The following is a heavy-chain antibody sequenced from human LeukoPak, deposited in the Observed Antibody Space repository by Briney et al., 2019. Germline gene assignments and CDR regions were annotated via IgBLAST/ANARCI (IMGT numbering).Heavy chain of an antibody. CDR3: ARQPVVNRGAVASNFDS. D-gene: IGHD6-19*01. Sequence: PSETLSLTSTVSGGLITTTTCYWGWIRQSPGKGLEWIASIYYRGDTYYNASLESRVSISIDTSKNQFSLKLNSMNAADTAVYFCARQPVVNRGAVASNFDSWGQGTLVTVSA. CDR2: IYYRGDT. V-gene: IGHV4-39*01. CDR1: GGLITTTTCY. J-gene: IGHJ4*02.